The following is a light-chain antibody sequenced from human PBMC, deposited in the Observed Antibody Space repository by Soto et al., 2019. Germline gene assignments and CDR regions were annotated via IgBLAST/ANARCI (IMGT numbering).Light chain of an antibody. V-gene: IGKV3-15*01. CDR3: QQYNSWPLT. CDR1: PSVSSN. CDR2: GAS. Sequence: EIVMTQSPATLSVSPGERATLSCRASPSVSSNLAWYQQKPGQAPRLLIYGASSRATGIPVRFSGSGSGTEFTLTISSLQSEDFAVYYCQQYNSWPLTFGQGTRLEIK. J-gene: IGKJ5*01.